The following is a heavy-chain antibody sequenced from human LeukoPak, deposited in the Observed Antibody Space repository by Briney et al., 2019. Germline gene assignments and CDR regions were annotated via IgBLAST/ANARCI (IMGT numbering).Heavy chain of an antibody. CDR2: ISAYNGNT. J-gene: IGHJ5*02. V-gene: IGHV1-18*04. CDR1: GYTFTSYG. CDR3: ARSIIVVVPAATGGSFWFDP. D-gene: IGHD2-2*01. Sequence: ASVKVSCKASGYTFTSYGISWVRQAPGQGLEWMGWISAYNGNTNYAQKLQGGVTMTTDTSTSTAYVELRSLRSDDTAVYYCARSIIVVVPAATGGSFWFDPWGQGTLVTVSS.